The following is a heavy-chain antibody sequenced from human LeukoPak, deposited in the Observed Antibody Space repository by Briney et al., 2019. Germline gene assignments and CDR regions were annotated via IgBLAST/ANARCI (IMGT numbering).Heavy chain of an antibody. Sequence: EASVKVSCKASGGTFSSYAISWVRQAPGQGLEWMGGIIPIFGTANYAQKFQGRVTITADESTSTAYMELSSLRSEDTAVYYCARRRADSSGYYHGFDYWGQGTLVTVSS. J-gene: IGHJ4*02. D-gene: IGHD3-22*01. V-gene: IGHV1-69*13. CDR3: ARRRADSSGYYHGFDY. CDR1: GGTFSSYA. CDR2: IIPIFGTA.